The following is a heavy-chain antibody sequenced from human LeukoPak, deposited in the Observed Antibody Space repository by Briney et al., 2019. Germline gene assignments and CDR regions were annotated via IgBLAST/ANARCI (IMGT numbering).Heavy chain of an antibody. V-gene: IGHV3-23*01. CDR3: AKGSPNTALSDY. CDR2: ISGSGGTT. D-gene: IGHD3-10*01. CDR1: GFTFSNYA. J-gene: IGHJ4*02. Sequence: GGSLRLSCAASGFTFSNYAMSWVRQAPGKGLEWVSGISGSGGTTYYADSAKGRFTISRDNSKNTLYLQMSSLRAEDTAVYYCAKGSPNTALSDYWGQGTLVTVSS.